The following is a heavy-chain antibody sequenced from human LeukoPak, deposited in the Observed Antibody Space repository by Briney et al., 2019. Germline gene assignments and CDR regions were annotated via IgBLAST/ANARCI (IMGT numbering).Heavy chain of an antibody. CDR3: ASNPYYYDSSGYPVLY. V-gene: IGHV4-30-4*01. D-gene: IGHD3-22*01. CDR2: IYYSGST. J-gene: IGHJ4*02. Sequence: SETLSLTCTVSGGSISSGDYYWSWIRQPPGKGLEWIGYIYYSGSTYYNPSLKSRVTISVDTSKNQFSLKLSSVTAADTAVYYCASNPYYYDSSGYPVLYWGKGTLVTVSS. CDR1: GGSISSGDYY.